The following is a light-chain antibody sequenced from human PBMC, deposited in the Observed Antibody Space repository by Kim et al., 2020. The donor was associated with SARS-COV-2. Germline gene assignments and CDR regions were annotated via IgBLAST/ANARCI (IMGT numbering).Light chain of an antibody. CDR2: GKN. CDR3: NSRDSNDNVV. Sequence: VALGQTVRITCQGDGLRSYYATWYQQKPGQAPILVIYGKNNRPAGIPGRFSGSSSGNTASLTITGTQAGDEADYYCNSRDSNDNVVFGGGTQLTVL. V-gene: IGLV3-19*01. CDR1: GLRSYY. J-gene: IGLJ2*01.